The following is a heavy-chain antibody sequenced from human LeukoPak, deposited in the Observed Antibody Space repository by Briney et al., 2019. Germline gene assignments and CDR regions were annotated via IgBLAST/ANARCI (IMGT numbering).Heavy chain of an antibody. Sequence: PSETLSLTCTVSGGSISSYYWSWIRQPPGKGLEWIGYIYYSGSTNYNPSLKSRVTISVDTSKNQFSLKLSSVTAADTAVYYCANFLPDHYDGSGFLGPWGQGTLVTVSS. J-gene: IGHJ5*02. CDR1: GGSISSYY. CDR2: IYYSGST. D-gene: IGHD3-22*01. CDR3: ANFLPDHYDGSGFLGP. V-gene: IGHV4-59*08.